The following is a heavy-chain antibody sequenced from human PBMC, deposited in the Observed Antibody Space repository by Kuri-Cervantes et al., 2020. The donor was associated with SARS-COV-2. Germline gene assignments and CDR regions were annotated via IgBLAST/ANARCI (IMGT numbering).Heavy chain of an antibody. V-gene: IGHV3-30*03. CDR1: EFIFSSYG. CDR3: ARDGSPRVWNGYYMDY. CDR2: ISHDGTTQ. J-gene: IGHJ4*02. Sequence: GESLKISCAASEFIFSSYGMHWVRQAPGKGLEWVAVISHDGTTQNYADSLKGLFTISRDNSKNTLYLELNSLRAEDTAVYYCARDGSPRVWNGYYMDYWGQGTLVTVSS. D-gene: IGHD3-3*01.